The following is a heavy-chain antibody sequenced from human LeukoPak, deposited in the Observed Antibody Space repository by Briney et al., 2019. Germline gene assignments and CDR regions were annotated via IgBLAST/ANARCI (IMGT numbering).Heavy chain of an antibody. V-gene: IGHV3-30*18. CDR1: GFTFSSYA. D-gene: IGHD5-12*01. CDR3: AKTYSRESGYDFFFHY. J-gene: IGHJ4*02. Sequence: GGSLRLSCAASGFTFSSYAMVWVRQAPGKGLEWVSAISFDGKNIHYADSVKGRFTISRDNSRNTVYLQMNSLRVEDTAVYYCAKTYSRESGYDFFFHYWGQGTRVTVSS. CDR2: ISFDGKNI.